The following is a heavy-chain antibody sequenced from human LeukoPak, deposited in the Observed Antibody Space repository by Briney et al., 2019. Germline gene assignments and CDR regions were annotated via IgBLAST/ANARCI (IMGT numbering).Heavy chain of an antibody. Sequence: KTSETLSLTCTVSGGSISSSSYYWSWIRQPPGKGLEWIGYIYYSGSTNYNPSLKSRVTISVDTSKNQFSLKLSSVTAADTAVYYCARVDLDIWGAFDIWGQGTMVTVSS. J-gene: IGHJ3*02. CDR1: GGSISSSSYY. V-gene: IGHV4-61*01. CDR2: IYYSGST. CDR3: ARVDLDIWGAFDI. D-gene: IGHD3-9*01.